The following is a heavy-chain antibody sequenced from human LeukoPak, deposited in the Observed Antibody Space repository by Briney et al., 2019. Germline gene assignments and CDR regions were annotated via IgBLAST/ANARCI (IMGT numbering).Heavy chain of an antibody. V-gene: IGHV4-59*01. J-gene: IGHJ4*01. CDR1: GGSISSYY. CDR3: ATLPTAARPWSPKGGFDS. Sequence: PSETLSLTCTVSGGSISSYYWSWIRQPPGKGLEWIGYIYYSGSTNYNPSLKSRVTISVDTSKNQFSLKLSSVTAADTPVYYCATLPTAARPWSPKGGFDSWGHGTLVTVSS. D-gene: IGHD6-6*01. CDR2: IYYSGST.